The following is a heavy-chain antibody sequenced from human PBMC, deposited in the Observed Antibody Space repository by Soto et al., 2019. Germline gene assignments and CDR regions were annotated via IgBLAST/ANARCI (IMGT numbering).Heavy chain of an antibody. V-gene: IGHV4-59*01. Sequence: SETLSLTCTVSGGSISSYYWSWIRQPPGKGLEWIGYIYYSGSTNYNPSLKSRVTISVDTSKNQVSLKLSSVTAADTAVYYCASLKEWLVRGFDPWGQGTLVTVSS. CDR3: ASLKEWLVRGFDP. D-gene: IGHD6-19*01. J-gene: IGHJ5*02. CDR2: IYYSGST. CDR1: GGSISSYY.